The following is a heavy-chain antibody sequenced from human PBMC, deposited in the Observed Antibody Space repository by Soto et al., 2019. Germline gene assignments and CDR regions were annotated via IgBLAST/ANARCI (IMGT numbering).Heavy chain of an antibody. CDR1: GYTLTELS. V-gene: IGHV1-24*01. D-gene: IGHD5-18*01. CDR2: FDPEDGET. CDR3: ATDLSSRDGLHP. J-gene: IGHJ5*02. Sequence: ASVKVSCKVSGYTLTELSMHWVRQAPGKGLEWMGGFDPEDGETIYAQKFQGRVTMTEDTSTDTAYMELSSLRSEDTAVYYCATDLSSRDGLHPSGPGTLLTVSS.